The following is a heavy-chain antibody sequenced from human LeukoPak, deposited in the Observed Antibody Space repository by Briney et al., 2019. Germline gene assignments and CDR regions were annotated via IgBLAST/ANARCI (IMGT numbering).Heavy chain of an antibody. CDR1: GFTFSNYA. J-gene: IGHJ4*02. CDR3: AKDHGSLGSGLN. D-gene: IGHD3-10*01. Sequence: GGSRRLSCAVSGFTFSNYAMSWVRQAPGKGLEWVSAISGSGDNTYYADSVKGRFTISRDNSKNTLYLQMNSLRAEDTAVYYCAKDHGSLGSGLNWGQGTLVTVSS. V-gene: IGHV3-23*01. CDR2: ISGSGDNT.